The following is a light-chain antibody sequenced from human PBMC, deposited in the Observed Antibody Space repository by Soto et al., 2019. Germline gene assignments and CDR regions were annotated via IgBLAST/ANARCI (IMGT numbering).Light chain of an antibody. V-gene: IGLV2-14*01. Sequence: ALTQPASVSGSPGQSITISCTGTSSDVGGYIYVSWYQQHPGKAPKLMIYEVSNRPSGVSNRFSGSKSGNTASLTISGLQAEDEADYYCSSYSRSSFYVFGTGTKLTVL. J-gene: IGLJ1*01. CDR3: SSYSRSSFYV. CDR1: SSDVGGYIY. CDR2: EVS.